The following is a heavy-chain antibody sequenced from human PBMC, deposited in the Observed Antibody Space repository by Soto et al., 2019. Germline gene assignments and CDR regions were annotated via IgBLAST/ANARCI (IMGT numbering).Heavy chain of an antibody. CDR3: ARGSGIVALPGELEDVKYDY. Sequence: QVQLQQWGAGLVKPSATLSLSCAVYGQSFSGHSWAWIRQPPGKGLEWIGEINESGSTYYNPSLKSRVTISTDTSKNQFSLKLSSVSAADTAAYFCARGSGIVALPGELEDVKYDYWGQGTLVNVSS. CDR1: GQSFSGHS. J-gene: IGHJ4*02. D-gene: IGHD1-1*01. V-gene: IGHV4-34*01. CDR2: INESGST.